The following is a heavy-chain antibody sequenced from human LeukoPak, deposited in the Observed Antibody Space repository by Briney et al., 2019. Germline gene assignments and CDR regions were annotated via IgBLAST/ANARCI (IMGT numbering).Heavy chain of an antibody. CDR3: ARIYYYGSGEEYYFDY. Sequence: SETLSLTCTVSGGSISSYYWSWIRQPPGKGLEWIGYIYYSGSTYYNPSLKSRVTISVDTSKNQFSLKLSSVTAADTAVYYCARIYYYGSGEEYYFDYWGQGTLVTVSS. J-gene: IGHJ4*02. CDR1: GGSISSYY. V-gene: IGHV4-59*12. D-gene: IGHD3-10*01. CDR2: IYYSGST.